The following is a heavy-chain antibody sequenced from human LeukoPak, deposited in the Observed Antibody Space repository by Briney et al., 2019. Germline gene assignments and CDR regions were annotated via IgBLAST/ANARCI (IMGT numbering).Heavy chain of an antibody. Sequence: GGSLRLSCAASGFTFNSYSMSWVRQAPGKGLEWVSAISGSGGSTYYADSVKGRFTISRDNSKNTLYLQMNSLRAEDTAVYYCAGERSYDSSGLLDYWGQGTLVTVSS. CDR3: AGERSYDSSGLLDY. CDR1: GFTFNSYS. CDR2: ISGSGGST. D-gene: IGHD3-22*01. J-gene: IGHJ4*02. V-gene: IGHV3-23*01.